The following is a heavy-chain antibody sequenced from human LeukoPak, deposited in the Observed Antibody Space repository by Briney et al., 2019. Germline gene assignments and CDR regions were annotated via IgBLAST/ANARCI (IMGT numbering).Heavy chain of an antibody. CDR2: IYYSGST. J-gene: IGHJ3*02. D-gene: IGHD2-2*01. Sequence: SETLSLTCTVSGGSISSYYWSWIRQPPGKGLEWIGYIYYSGSTNYNPSLKSRVTIPVDKSKNQFSLKLSSVTAADTAVYYCAKYCSSTSCYGVNDAFDIWGQGTMVTVSS. V-gene: IGHV4-59*12. CDR1: GGSISSYY. CDR3: AKYCSSTSCYGVNDAFDI.